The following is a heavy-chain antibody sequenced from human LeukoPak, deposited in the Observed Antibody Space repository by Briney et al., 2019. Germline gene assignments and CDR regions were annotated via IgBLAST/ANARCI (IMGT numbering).Heavy chain of an antibody. D-gene: IGHD1-26*01. CDR3: ASPRGGGSWPFDY. Sequence: GASVKVSCKASGGTFSSYAISWVRQAPGQGLEWMGGIIPIFGTANYAQKFQGRVTITTDESTSTAYMELSSLRSEDTAVYYCASPRGGGSWPFDYWGQGTLVTVSS. CDR1: GGTFSSYA. J-gene: IGHJ4*02. CDR2: IIPIFGTA. V-gene: IGHV1-69*05.